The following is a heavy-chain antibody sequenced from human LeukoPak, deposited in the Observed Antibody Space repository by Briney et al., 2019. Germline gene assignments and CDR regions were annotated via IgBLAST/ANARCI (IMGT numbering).Heavy chain of an antibody. CDR1: GGSISSYY. D-gene: IGHD3-10*01. CDR3: ARTMVRGVRGAFDI. CDR2: IYYSGST. V-gene: IGHV4-59*01. J-gene: IGHJ3*02. Sequence: PSESLSLTCTASGGSISSYYWSWIRQPPGKGLEWIAYIYYSGSTNYNPSLKGRVTISVDTSKNQLSLKLSSVTAADTAVYYCARTMVRGVRGAFDIWGQGTMVTVSS.